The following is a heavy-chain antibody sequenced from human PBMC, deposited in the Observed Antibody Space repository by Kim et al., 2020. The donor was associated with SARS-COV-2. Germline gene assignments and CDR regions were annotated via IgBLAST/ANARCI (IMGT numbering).Heavy chain of an antibody. Sequence: SETLSLTCTVSGGSISTYYWSWIRQPPGKGLEWIGYMYYSGSTSYNPSLKSRVTISIDTSKNQFSLKLSSVTAADPAVYYCARGRYILTGLRYFDYWGQGTLVTVSS. CDR1: GGSISTYY. D-gene: IGHD3-9*01. CDR3: ARGRYILTGLRYFDY. V-gene: IGHV4-59*01. J-gene: IGHJ4*02. CDR2: MYYSGST.